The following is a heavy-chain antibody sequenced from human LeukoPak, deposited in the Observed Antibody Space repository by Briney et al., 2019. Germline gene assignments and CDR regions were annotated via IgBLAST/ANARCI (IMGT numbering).Heavy chain of an antibody. D-gene: IGHD5-18*01. CDR2: TSGGGGSS. CDR1: GFTFSSYG. V-gene: IGHV3-23*01. CDR3: AKAGYSYGIPFFDY. J-gene: IGHJ4*02. Sequence: PGGSLRLSCAASGFTFSSYGMHWVRQAPGKGLEWVSTTSGGGGSSYYADSVKGRFTISRDNSKNTLYLQMNSLRADDTAVYYCAKAGYSYGIPFFDYWGQGTLVTVSS.